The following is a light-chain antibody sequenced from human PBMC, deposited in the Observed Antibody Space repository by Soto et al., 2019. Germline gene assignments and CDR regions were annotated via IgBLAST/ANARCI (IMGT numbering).Light chain of an antibody. Sequence: EIVLTQSPGTLSLPPGEVATLSCRASQSVSSRFLAWYQHRSGQAPRLLIYGASSRAAGIPDRFRGSGSGTDFSLTIAGLKPEDFAVYYCQQHGTSPFTFGPRTKVEI. CDR1: QSVSSRF. J-gene: IGKJ3*01. V-gene: IGKV3-20*01. CDR3: QQHGTSPFT. CDR2: GAS.